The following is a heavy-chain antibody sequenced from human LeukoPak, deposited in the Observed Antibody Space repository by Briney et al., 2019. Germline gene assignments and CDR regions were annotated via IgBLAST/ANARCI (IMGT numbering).Heavy chain of an antibody. D-gene: IGHD6-13*01. Sequence: GRSLRLSCAASGFTFSSYAMHWVRQAPGKGLEWVAVISYDGSNKYYADSVKDRFTISRDNSKNTLFLQVNSLRAEDTAVYYCARDTAAAFDYWGQGTLVTVSS. CDR3: ARDTAAAFDY. CDR1: GFTFSSYA. CDR2: ISYDGSNK. V-gene: IGHV3-30-3*01. J-gene: IGHJ4*02.